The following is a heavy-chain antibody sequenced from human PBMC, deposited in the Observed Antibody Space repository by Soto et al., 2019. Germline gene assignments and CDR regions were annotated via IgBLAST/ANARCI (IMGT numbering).Heavy chain of an antibody. Sequence: GGSLRLSCVASGFNFNIYSMNWVRQAPGKGLEWVSYMTSDSKTIHYADSVKGRFTFSRENAKNSVFLQMNSLRAEDTGVYYCTRGVSYGFDFWGQGTMVTVSS. D-gene: IGHD3-10*01. J-gene: IGHJ3*01. CDR1: GFNFNIYS. CDR2: MTSDSKTI. CDR3: TRGVSYGFDF. V-gene: IGHV3-48*01.